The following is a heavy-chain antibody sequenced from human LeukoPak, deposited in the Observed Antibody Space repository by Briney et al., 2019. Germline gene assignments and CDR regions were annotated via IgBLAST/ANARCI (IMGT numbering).Heavy chain of an antibody. D-gene: IGHD3-10*01. V-gene: IGHV3-7*03. J-gene: IGHJ4*02. CDR2: IKQDGSEK. CDR3: ARDPDMVRGVNFDY. CDR1: GFTFSSYW. Sequence: GGSLRLSCAASGFTFSSYWMSWVRQAPGKGLEWVANIKQDGSEKYVDSVKGRFTISRDNAKNSLYLQMNSLRAEDTAVYYCARDPDMVRGVNFDYWGQGTLVTVSS.